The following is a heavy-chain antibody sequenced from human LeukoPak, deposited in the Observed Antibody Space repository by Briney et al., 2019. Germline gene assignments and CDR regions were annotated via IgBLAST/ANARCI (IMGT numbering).Heavy chain of an antibody. Sequence: GESLKISCKGSGYSINNYWIGWVRQMPGKGLQWMGIIYPADSDIRYSPSFQGQVTISADKSISTAYLQWSSLKASDTAMYYCARQEYCSGGSCYTWFDPWGQGTLVTVSS. CDR1: GYSINNYW. CDR3: ARQEYCSGGSCYTWFDP. J-gene: IGHJ5*02. V-gene: IGHV5-51*01. CDR2: IYPADSDI. D-gene: IGHD2-15*01.